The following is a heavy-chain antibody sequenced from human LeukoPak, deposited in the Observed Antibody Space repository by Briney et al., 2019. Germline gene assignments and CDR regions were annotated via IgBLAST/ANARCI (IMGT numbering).Heavy chain of an antibody. J-gene: IGHJ6*02. CDR3: AMTSLYYYGMDV. D-gene: IGHD3-9*01. CDR2: IRDSGGST. V-gene: IGHV3-23*01. CDR1: GITFSNYD. Sequence: GGSLRLSCAASGITFSNYDMSWVRQAPGKGLEWVSAIRDSGGSTYYADSVKGRFTISRDNSKNTLYLQMNSLRAEDTAIYYCAMTSLYYYGMDVWGQGTTVTVSS.